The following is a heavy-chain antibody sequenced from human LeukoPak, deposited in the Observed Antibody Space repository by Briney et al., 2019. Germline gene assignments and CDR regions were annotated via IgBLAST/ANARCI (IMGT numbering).Heavy chain of an antibody. J-gene: IGHJ6*03. V-gene: IGHV1-69*05. CDR1: GGTFSSYA. D-gene: IGHD3-10*01. CDR2: IIPIFGTA. CDR3: ARGQLWFGELLNYYYMDV. Sequence: SVKVSCKAPGGTFSSYAISWVRQAPGQGLEWMGRIIPIFGTANYAQKFQGRVTITTDESTSTAYMELSSLRSEDTAVYYCARGQLWFGELLNYYYMDVWGKGATATVSS.